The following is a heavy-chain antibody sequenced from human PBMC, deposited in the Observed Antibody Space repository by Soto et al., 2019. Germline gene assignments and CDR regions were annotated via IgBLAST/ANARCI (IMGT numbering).Heavy chain of an antibody. J-gene: IGHJ4*02. Sequence: GGSLRLSCAASGFSFSTYTMAWVRQAPGKGLEWVSSISASGGSTSYADSVKGRFTISRDNAKNTLYLQMNSLRGEDTAVYYCARSGTAMGDYWGQGTLVTVSS. D-gene: IGHD5-18*01. V-gene: IGHV3-23*01. CDR3: ARSGTAMGDY. CDR1: GFSFSTYT. CDR2: ISASGGST.